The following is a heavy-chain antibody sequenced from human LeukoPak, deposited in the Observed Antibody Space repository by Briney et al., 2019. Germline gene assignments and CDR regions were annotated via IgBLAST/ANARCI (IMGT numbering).Heavy chain of an antibody. CDR1: GGSLSSYY. V-gene: IGHV4-59*01. CDR3: AGETTMGRGVTPYYFDY. CDR2: IYYSGST. D-gene: IGHD3-10*01. J-gene: IGHJ4*02. Sequence: PSETLSLTCTVYGGSLSSYYWNWIRQPPGKGLEWIGYIYYSGSTNYNPSLKSRVTISVDTSNNQCSLKLSSVTAADTAGYYFAGETTMGRGVTPYYFDYWGQGTQVTVSS.